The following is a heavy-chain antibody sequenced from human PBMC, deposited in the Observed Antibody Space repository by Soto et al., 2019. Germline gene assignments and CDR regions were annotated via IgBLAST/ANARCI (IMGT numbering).Heavy chain of an antibody. V-gene: IGHV3-21*01. CDR1: GLTFTSYT. D-gene: IGHD5-12*01. CDR3: ATARGYSTYDINY. CDR2: ISPSGSYI. J-gene: IGHJ4*02. Sequence: GGSLRLSCAASGLTFTSYTINWVRQAPGKGLEWVSSISPSGSYIYYADSVKGRFTISRDNAKNSVYMQMNSLKAEDTAAYYCATARGYSTYDINYWGQGTLVTVSS.